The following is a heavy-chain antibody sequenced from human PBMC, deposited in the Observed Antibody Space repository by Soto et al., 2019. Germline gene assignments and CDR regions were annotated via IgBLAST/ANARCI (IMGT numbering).Heavy chain of an antibody. V-gene: IGHV4-39*01. D-gene: IGHD3-3*01. J-gene: IGHJ4*02. CDR1: GGSISSSRYY. CDR3: ARLPYDFWSGYHEDY. CDR2: IYYSGST. Sequence: PSETLSLTCTVSGGSISSSRYYWGWIRQPPGKGLEWIGSIYYSGSTYYKPSLTSRVIISVDTSKNQFSLNLTSVTAADTAIYYCARLPYDFWSGYHEDYWGQGSLVTVSS.